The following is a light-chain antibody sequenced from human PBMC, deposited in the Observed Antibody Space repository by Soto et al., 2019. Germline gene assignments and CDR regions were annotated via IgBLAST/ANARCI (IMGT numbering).Light chain of an antibody. Sequence: EIVLTQSPGTLSLSPGERATLTCKASQSLNSFYLAWYQQKPGQAPRLLIYGSSNRATGIPDRFSGSGSGTDFTLTISRLDPEDFAVYYCQQYDISPRTFGQGTKVDIK. CDR3: QQYDISPRT. CDR2: GSS. J-gene: IGKJ1*01. V-gene: IGKV3-20*01. CDR1: QSLNSFY.